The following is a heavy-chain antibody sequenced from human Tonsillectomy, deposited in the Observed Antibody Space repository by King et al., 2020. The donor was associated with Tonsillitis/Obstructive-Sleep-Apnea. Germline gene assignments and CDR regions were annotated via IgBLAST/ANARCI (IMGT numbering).Heavy chain of an antibody. CDR1: GDSVSSNSAA. CDR3: ARAGVHDYDYVWGSHRYHSDHLRDAFDI. Sequence: VQLQESGPGLVKPSQTLSLTCAISGDSVSSNSAAWNWIRQSPSRGLEWLGRTYYRSKWYNDYAVSVKSRITIKPDTSKNQFSLQLNSVTPEDTAVYYCARAGVHDYDYVWGSHRYHSDHLRDAFDIWGQGTMVTVSS. CDR2: TYYRSKWYN. J-gene: IGHJ3*02. V-gene: IGHV6-1*01. D-gene: IGHD3-16*02.